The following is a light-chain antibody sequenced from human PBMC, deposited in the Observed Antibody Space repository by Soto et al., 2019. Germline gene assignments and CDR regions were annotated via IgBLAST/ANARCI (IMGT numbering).Light chain of an antibody. CDR1: QSVSNNY. Sequence: EIVLTQSPGTLSLSPGERATLSCRASQSVSNNYLAWYQQKPGQAPRLLIYDASNRATGIPARFSGSGSGTDFTLTINRLEPEDSAVYYCQQYGSLITFGQGTRLEIK. CDR3: QQYGSLIT. V-gene: IGKV3-20*01. CDR2: DAS. J-gene: IGKJ5*01.